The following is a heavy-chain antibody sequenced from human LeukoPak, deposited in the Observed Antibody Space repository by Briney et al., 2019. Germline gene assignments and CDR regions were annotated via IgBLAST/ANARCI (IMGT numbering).Heavy chain of an antibody. CDR3: ARGDVTMVRGVPNYGMDV. Sequence: SETLSLTCTVSGGSISSYYWSWIRQPPGKGLEWIGYIYYSGSTNYNPSLKGRVTISVDTSKNQFSLKLSSVTAADTAVYYCARGDVTMVRGVPNYGMDVWGQGTTVTVSS. CDR2: IYYSGST. V-gene: IGHV4-59*01. D-gene: IGHD3-10*01. CDR1: GGSISSYY. J-gene: IGHJ6*02.